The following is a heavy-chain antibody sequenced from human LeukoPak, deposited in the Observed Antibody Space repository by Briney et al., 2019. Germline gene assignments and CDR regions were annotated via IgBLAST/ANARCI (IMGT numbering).Heavy chain of an antibody. D-gene: IGHD3-3*01. CDR3: ARDRGNYDFWSGFDAGYMDV. CDR2: IYYSGST. Sequence: GSLRLSCAASGFTFSSYAMSWIRQPPGKGLEWIGYIYYSGSTNYNPSLKSRVTISVDTSKNQFSLKLSSVTAADTAVYYCARDRGNYDFWSGFDAGYMDVWGKGTTVTVSS. CDR1: GFTFSSYA. V-gene: IGHV4-59*01. J-gene: IGHJ6*03.